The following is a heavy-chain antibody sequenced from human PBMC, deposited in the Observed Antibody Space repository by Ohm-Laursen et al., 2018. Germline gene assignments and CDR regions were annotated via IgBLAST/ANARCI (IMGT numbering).Heavy chain of an antibody. Sequence: SLRLSCAASGFIVSNSYMSWVRQAPGKGLEWVSAIHSGGSTYYADSVKGRFTISRDNAKNSLYLQMNSLRVEDTAVYYCARGWGQPWGQGTLVTVSS. D-gene: IGHD2-21*02. CDR2: IHSGGST. CDR3: ARGWGQP. CDR1: GFIVSNSY. J-gene: IGHJ4*02. V-gene: IGHV3-53*01.